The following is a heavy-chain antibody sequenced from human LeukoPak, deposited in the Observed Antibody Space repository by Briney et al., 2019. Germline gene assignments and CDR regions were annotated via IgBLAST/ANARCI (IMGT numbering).Heavy chain of an antibody. CDR3: AIRVVPAAMLDGFDI. D-gene: IGHD2-2*01. V-gene: IGHV1-69*05. J-gene: IGHJ3*02. CDR2: IIPVFGTT. CDR1: GGTFSSYA. Sequence: GASVKVSCKASGGTFSSYAIRWVRQAPGQGLEWMRGIIPVFGTTNYAQKFQGRVTITTDESTRTAYMELSSLRTDDTAVYYCAIRVVPAAMLDGFDIWGQGTMVTVS.